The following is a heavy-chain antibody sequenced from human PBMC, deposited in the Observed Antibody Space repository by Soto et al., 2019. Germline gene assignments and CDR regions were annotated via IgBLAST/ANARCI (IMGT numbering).Heavy chain of an antibody. Sequence: SETLSLTCTVSGASISRTNNFWGWIRQPPGKGLEWIAIITYSGTTYYNPSLKGRVTISADTSKNQFSLHVNSVTAAETAIYYCARRNYPYYFVYWGRGTLVTV. CDR3: ARRNYPYYFVY. V-gene: IGHV4-39*01. J-gene: IGHJ4*02. CDR1: GASISRTNNF. CDR2: ITYSGTT. D-gene: IGHD3-10*01.